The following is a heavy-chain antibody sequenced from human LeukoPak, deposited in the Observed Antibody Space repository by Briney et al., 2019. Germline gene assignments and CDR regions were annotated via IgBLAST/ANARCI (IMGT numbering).Heavy chain of an antibody. CDR1: GFTFSRYW. D-gene: IGHD3-22*01. CDR3: AQECVDSSGYYYVPNYFDP. CDR2: IKQDGSEK. V-gene: IGHV3-7*01. J-gene: IGHJ5*02. Sequence: GGSLRLSCAASGFTFSRYWMSWVRQAPGKGLEWVANIKQDGSEKYYVDSVKGRFTISRDNAKNSLYLQMNSLRAEDTAVYYCAQECVDSSGYYYVPNYFDPWGQGTLVTVSS.